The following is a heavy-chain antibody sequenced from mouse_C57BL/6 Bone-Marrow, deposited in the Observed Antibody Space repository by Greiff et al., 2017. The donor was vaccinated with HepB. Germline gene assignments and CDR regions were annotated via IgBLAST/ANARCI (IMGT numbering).Heavy chain of an antibody. J-gene: IGHJ4*01. CDR1: GYTFTSYG. CDR2: IYPRSGNT. V-gene: IGHV1-81*01. CDR3: AALLRRGYAMDY. D-gene: IGHD1-1*01. Sequence: QVQLQQSGAELARPGASVKLSCKASGYTFTSYGISWVRQRTGQGLEWIGEIYPRSGNTYYNEKFKGKATLTADKSSSTAYMELRSLTSEDSAVYFCAALLRRGYAMDYWGQGTSVTVSS.